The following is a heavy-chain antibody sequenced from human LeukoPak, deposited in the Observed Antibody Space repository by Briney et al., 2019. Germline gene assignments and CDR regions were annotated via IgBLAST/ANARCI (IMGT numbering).Heavy chain of an antibody. V-gene: IGHV3-23*01. CDR3: AKDRSRFVVVAATDY. Sequence: GGSLRLSCAASGFTFSSYGMSWVRQAPGKGLEWVSVISGSGDSTYYADSVKGRFTISRDNSKNTLYLQMNSLRAEDTAVYYCAKDRSRFVVVAATDYWGQGTLVTVSS. CDR2: ISGSGDST. J-gene: IGHJ4*02. CDR1: GFTFSSYG. D-gene: IGHD2-15*01.